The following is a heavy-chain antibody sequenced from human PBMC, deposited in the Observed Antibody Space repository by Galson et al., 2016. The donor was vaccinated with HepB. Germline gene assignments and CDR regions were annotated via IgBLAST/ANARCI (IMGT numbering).Heavy chain of an antibody. V-gene: IGHV3-23*01. CDR3: ARDPMATRYYYYGMDV. CDR2: IGGNGSPT. J-gene: IGHJ6*02. D-gene: IGHD5-24*01. Sequence: SLRLSCAASGFTFYNYAMDWVRQAPGGGLEWVAAIGGNGSPTYYADSVRGRFSISRDNSKNTLYLQMNSLRAEDTAVYYCARDPMATRYYYYGMDVWGQGTTVTVSS. CDR1: GFTFYNYA.